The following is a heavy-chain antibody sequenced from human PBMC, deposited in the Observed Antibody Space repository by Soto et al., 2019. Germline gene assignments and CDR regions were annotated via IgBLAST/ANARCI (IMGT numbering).Heavy chain of an antibody. CDR2: IIPIFGTA. CDR1: GGTFSSYA. J-gene: IGHJ6*02. CDR3: ARGGGSGSDPYGMDV. D-gene: IGHD3-10*01. V-gene: IGHV1-69*05. Sequence: SVKVSCKASGGTFSSYAISWVRQAPGQGLEWMGGIIPIFGTANYAQKLQGRVTITTDASTSTAYMELRSLRSDDTAVYYCARGGGSGSDPYGMDVWGQGTTVTVSS.